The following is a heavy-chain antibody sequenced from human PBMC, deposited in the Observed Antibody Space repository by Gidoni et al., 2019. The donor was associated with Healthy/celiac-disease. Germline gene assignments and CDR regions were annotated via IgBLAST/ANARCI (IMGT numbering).Heavy chain of an antibody. V-gene: IGHV4-34*01. CDR1: GGSFSGYY. D-gene: IGHD3-10*01. CDR2: INHSGST. CDR3: ARGSITMVRGLIDY. J-gene: IGHJ4*02. Sequence: QVQLQQWGAGMVKPSETLYLTCAVYGGSFSGYYWSWIRQPPGKGLEWIGEINHSGSTNYNPSLKSRVTISVDTSKNQFSLKLSSVTAADTAVYYCARGSITMVRGLIDYWGQGTLVTVSS.